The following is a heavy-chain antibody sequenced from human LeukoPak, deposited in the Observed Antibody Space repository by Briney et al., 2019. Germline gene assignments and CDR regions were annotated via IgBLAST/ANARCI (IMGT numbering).Heavy chain of an antibody. J-gene: IGHJ5*02. CDR2: IYYSGST. V-gene: IGHV4-39*01. CDR3: ARHDDIVVVPAALTGWFDP. D-gene: IGHD2-2*01. CDR1: GGSISSSSYY. Sequence: SETLSLTCTVSGGSISSSSYYWGWIRPPPGKGLEWIGSIYYSGSTYYNPSLKSRVTISVDTSKNQFSLKLSSVTAADTAVYYCARHDDIVVVPAALTGWFDPWGQGTLVTVSS.